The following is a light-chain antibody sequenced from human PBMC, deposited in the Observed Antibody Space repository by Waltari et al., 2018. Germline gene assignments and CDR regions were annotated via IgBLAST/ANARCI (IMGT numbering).Light chain of an antibody. J-gene: IGKJ1*01. Sequence: EIVFTPSPASLSLSPGYRATISCRARQSVGRTLAWYQQRPGQAPRLLIYDASSRATGIPDRFSGSGSGTDFRLTISRLEPEDFAVYYCQKYGTRPATFGQGTKVEVK. CDR3: QKYGTRPAT. V-gene: IGKV3-20*01. CDR1: QSVGRT. CDR2: DAS.